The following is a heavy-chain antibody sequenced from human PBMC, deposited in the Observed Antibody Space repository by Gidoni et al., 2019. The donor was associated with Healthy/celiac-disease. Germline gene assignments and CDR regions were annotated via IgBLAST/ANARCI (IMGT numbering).Heavy chain of an antibody. CDR3: ARPGIAAAVAVAATFQH. Sequence: TISRDNSKNTLYLQMNSLRAEDTAVYYCARPGIAAAVAVAATFQHWGQGTLVTVSS. J-gene: IGHJ1*01. D-gene: IGHD6-13*01. V-gene: IGHV3-23*01.